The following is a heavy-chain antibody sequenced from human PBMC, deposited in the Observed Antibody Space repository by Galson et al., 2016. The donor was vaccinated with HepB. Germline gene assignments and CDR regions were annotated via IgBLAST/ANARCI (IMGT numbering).Heavy chain of an antibody. Sequence: SLRLSCAASGFTFSNYPVHWVRQAPGKGLEWVAVISYDATTIYYADSVKGRFTISRDNSRNTLYLQMDSLRAEDTAVYYCARDFIRGRPDYLDYWGQGTLVTVSS. CDR1: GFTFSNYP. CDR2: ISYDATTI. J-gene: IGHJ4*02. CDR3: ARDFIRGRPDYLDY. D-gene: IGHD3-16*01. V-gene: IGHV3-30-3*01.